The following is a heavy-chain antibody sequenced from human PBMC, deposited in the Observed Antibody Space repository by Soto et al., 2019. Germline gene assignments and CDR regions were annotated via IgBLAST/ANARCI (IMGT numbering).Heavy chain of an antibody. CDR2: IKQDGSEK. Sequence: GGSLRLSCAASGFTFSSYWMSWVRQAPGKGLEWVANIKQDGSEKYYVDSVKGRFTISRDNAKNSLYLQMNSLRAEDTAVYYCARGHRNYYDSSGYYDYWGQGTLVTVSS. CDR1: GFTFSSYW. J-gene: IGHJ4*02. D-gene: IGHD3-22*01. CDR3: ARGHRNYYDSSGYYDY. V-gene: IGHV3-7*05.